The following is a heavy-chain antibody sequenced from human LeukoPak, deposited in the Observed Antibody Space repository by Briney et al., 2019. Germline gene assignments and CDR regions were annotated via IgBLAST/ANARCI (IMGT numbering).Heavy chain of an antibody. V-gene: IGHV3-49*04. CDR3: TRAPHPRCSSSGCYLDC. CDR1: GFTFGDYA. J-gene: IGHJ4*02. D-gene: IGHD2-2*01. CDR2: IQAKAYGGAT. Sequence: GGSLRLSCSTSGFTFGDYAMSWVRQAPGKGLEWVGFIQAKAYGGATKYAASVNGRFSISRDDSQSIANLQMNDLKTEDTAVYYCTRAPHPRCSSSGCYLDCWGQGTLVTVSS.